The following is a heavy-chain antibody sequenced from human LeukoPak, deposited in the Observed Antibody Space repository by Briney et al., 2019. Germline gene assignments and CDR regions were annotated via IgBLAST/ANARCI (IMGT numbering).Heavy chain of an antibody. CDR2: ISSSSSYT. J-gene: IGHJ5*02. V-gene: IGHV3-11*05. D-gene: IGHD6-13*01. CDR1: GFTFSDYY. Sequence: PGGSLRLSCAASGFTFSDYYMSWIRPAPGKGLEWVSYISSSSSYTNYADSVKGRFTISRDNAKNSLYLQMNSLRAEDTAVYYCARDSTGYSSSWPRGGWFDPWGQGTLVTVSS. CDR3: ARDSTGYSSSWPRGGWFDP.